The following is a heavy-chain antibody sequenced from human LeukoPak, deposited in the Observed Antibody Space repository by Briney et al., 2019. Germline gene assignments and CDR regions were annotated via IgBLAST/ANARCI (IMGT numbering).Heavy chain of an antibody. D-gene: IGHD2-15*01. CDR3: ARGDYSLSGFLDF. CDR2: ATTNGAST. CDR1: GFIFSDYY. J-gene: IGHJ4*02. V-gene: IGHV3-11*04. Sequence: GGSLRLSCVASGFIFSDYYMTWIRQAPGKGLEWISYATTNGASTYYATSVKGRFTISRDNAQKSLFLQMNSLRVEDTAVYYCARGDYSLSGFLDFWGQGTLVTVSS.